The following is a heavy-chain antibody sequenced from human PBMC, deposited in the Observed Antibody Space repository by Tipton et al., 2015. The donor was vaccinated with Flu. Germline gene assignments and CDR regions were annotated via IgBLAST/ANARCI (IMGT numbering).Heavy chain of an antibody. V-gene: IGHV3-23*01. CDR2: ISGSGGST. J-gene: IGHJ4*02. CDR1: GFTFSSYA. Sequence: SLRLSCAASGFTFSSYAMSWVRQAPGKGLEWVSAISGSGGSTYYADSVKGRFTISRDNSKNTLYLQMNSLRAEDTAVYYCARGPSTLTYYYDSSGYWRYFDYWGQGTLVTVSS. D-gene: IGHD3-22*01. CDR3: ARGPSTLTYYYDSSGYWRYFDY.